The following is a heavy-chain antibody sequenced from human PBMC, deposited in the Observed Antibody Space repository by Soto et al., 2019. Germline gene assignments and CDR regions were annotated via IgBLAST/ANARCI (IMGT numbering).Heavy chain of an antibody. CDR3: AKDMNSVPEY. D-gene: IGHD1-7*01. V-gene: IGHV3-74*01. CDR2: IKTDGSIT. J-gene: IGHJ4*02. CDR1: GFTFSSYW. Sequence: GSLRLSCAASGFTFSSYWMYWVRQAPGKGLVWVSRIKTDGSITSYADSVKGRFTVSRDNARDMLYLQMNSLRAEDTAVYYCAKDMNSVPEYWGEGTPVTVSS.